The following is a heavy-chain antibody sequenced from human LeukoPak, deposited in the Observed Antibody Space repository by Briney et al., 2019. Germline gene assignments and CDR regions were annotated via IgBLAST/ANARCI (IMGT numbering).Heavy chain of an antibody. CDR1: GGSISSSSYY. D-gene: IGHD6-19*01. V-gene: IGHV4-39*01. Sequence: SETLSLTCTVSGGSISSSSYYWGWIRQPPGKGLEWIGSIYYSGSTYYNPSLKSRVTISVDTSKNQFSLKLSSVTAADTAVYYCARALYPGIAVAGIGFDYWGQGTLVTVTS. J-gene: IGHJ4*02. CDR2: IYYSGST. CDR3: ARALYPGIAVAGIGFDY.